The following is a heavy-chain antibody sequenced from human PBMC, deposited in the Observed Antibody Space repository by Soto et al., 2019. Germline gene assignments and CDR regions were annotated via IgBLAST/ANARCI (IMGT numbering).Heavy chain of an antibody. CDR3: AYWYTTRWYNFDY. Sequence: QVQLQESGPGLVKPSETLSLTCTVSGVSVRGDGYYWTWIRQPPGKGLEWIGYLHYSGSTNYNPSLKSRVTISVDTPKNQFSLKLSSVSAADTAVYYCAYWYTTRWYNFDYWGQGTLVTVSS. CDR2: LHYSGST. D-gene: IGHD6-13*01. V-gene: IGHV4-61*08. J-gene: IGHJ4*02. CDR1: GVSVRGDGYY.